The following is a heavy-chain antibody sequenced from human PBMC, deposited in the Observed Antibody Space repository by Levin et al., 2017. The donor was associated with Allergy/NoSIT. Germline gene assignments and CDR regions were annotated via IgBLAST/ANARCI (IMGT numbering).Heavy chain of an antibody. CDR3: AKESEYFDL. CDR1: GFTFSSYG. Sequence: LSLTCAASGFTFSSYGMHWVRQAPGKGLEWVAVISYDGSNKYYADSVKGRFTISRDNSKNTLYLQMNSLRAEDTAVYYCAKESEYFDLWGRGTLVTVSS. V-gene: IGHV3-30*18. CDR2: ISYDGSNK. J-gene: IGHJ2*01.